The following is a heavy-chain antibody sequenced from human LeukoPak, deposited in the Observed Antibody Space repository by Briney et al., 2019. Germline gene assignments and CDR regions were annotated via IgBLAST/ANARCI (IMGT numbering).Heavy chain of an antibody. CDR3: ARHILLWFGPTGMDV. D-gene: IGHD3-10*01. CDR1: GGSISSYY. V-gene: IGHV4-59*08. CDR2: IYYSGST. J-gene: IGHJ6*02. Sequence: RASQTLSLTCTVSGGSISSYYWSWIRQPPGKGLEWIGYIYYSGSTNYNPSLKSRVTISVDTSKNQFSLKLSSVTAADTAVYYCARHILLWFGPTGMDVWGQGTTVTVSS.